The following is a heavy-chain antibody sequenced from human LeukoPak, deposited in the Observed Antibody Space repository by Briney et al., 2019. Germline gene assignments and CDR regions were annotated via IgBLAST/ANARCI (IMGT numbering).Heavy chain of an antibody. CDR3: ARGLAAGNSYYFDY. J-gene: IGHJ4*02. D-gene: IGHD6-13*01. V-gene: IGHV4-4*07. Sequence: PSETLSLTCTDSGGSISSYYWRWIRQPAGKGLEWIGRIYTSGSTNYNPSLKSRVTMSVDTSKNQFSLKLSSVTAADTAVYYCARGLAAGNSYYFDYWGQGTLVTVSS. CDR1: GGSISSYY. CDR2: IYTSGST.